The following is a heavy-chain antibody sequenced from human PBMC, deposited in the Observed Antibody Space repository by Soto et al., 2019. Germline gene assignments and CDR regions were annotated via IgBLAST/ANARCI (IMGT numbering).Heavy chain of an antibody. CDR3: SKYYGDYLYWYFDL. CDR1: GFTFSSNY. V-gene: IGHV3-66*01. CDR2: IYSVGST. D-gene: IGHD4-17*01. Sequence: GGSLRLSCAASGFTFSSNYMSWVRQAPGKGLEWVSIIYSVGSTYYADSVKGRFTISRDNSKNTLYLQMNSLRAEDTAVYYCSKYYGDYLYWYFDLWGRGTLVTVSS. J-gene: IGHJ2*01.